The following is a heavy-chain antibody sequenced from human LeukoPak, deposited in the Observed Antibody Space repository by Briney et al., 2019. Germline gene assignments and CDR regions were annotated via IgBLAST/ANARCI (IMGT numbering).Heavy chain of an antibody. CDR3: AGHDDSRGYFWDLDY. V-gene: IGHV5-51*01. CDR2: IHPGDTDI. CDR1: GYSFINYY. J-gene: IGHJ4*02. D-gene: IGHD3-22*01. Sequence: GESLNISCKGSGYSFINYYIVWVRQLPGKGLEWMGLIHPGDTDIRYSPSFQGQVTISADNSISTAYLQYSSLKASDTAMYYCAGHDDSRGYFWDLDYWGQGTLVTVSS.